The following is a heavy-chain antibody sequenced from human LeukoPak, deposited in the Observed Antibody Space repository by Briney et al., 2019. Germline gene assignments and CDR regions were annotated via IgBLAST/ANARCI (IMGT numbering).Heavy chain of an antibody. CDR1: GYTFTSYG. Sequence: ASAKVSCKASGYTFTSYGIGWVRQAPGQGLEWMGWISAYNGNTNYAQKLQGRVTMTTDTSTSTAYMELRSLRSDDTAVYYCARDRDYSNYVGYFDYWGQGTLVTVSS. CDR2: ISAYNGNT. D-gene: IGHD4-11*01. V-gene: IGHV1-18*01. CDR3: ARDRDYSNYVGYFDY. J-gene: IGHJ4*02.